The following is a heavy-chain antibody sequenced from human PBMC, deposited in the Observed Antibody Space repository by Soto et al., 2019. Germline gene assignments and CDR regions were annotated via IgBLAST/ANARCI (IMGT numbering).Heavy chain of an antibody. V-gene: IGHV4-59*08. CDR1: GGSISSYY. CDR3: ARRWGRTFDY. D-gene: IGHD7-27*01. J-gene: IGHJ4*02. CDR2: IYYSGST. Sequence: SETLSLTCTFPGGSISSYYWSWIRQPPGKGLEWIGYIYYSGSTNYNPSLKSRVTISVDTSKNQFSLKLSSVTAADTAVYYCARRWGRTFDYWGQGTLVTVSS.